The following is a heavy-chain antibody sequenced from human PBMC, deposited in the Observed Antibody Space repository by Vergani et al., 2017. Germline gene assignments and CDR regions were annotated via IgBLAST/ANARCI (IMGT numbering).Heavy chain of an antibody. Sequence: QVQLVESGGGVVQPGRSLRLSCAASGFTFSSYGMHWVRQAPGKGLEWVAVIWYDGSNKYCADSVKGRFTISRDNSKNTLYLQMNSLRAEDTAVYYCARDLARPSNDAFDIWGQGTMVTVSS. CDR3: ARDLARPSNDAFDI. J-gene: IGHJ3*02. V-gene: IGHV3-33*01. CDR2: IWYDGSNK. CDR1: GFTFSSYG.